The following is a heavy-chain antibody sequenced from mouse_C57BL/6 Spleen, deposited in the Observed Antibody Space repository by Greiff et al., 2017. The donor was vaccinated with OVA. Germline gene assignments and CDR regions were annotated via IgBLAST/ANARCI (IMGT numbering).Heavy chain of an antibody. CDR2: INPNNGGT. CDR1: GYTFTDYY. J-gene: IGHJ4*01. V-gene: IGHV1-26*01. Sequence: EVQLQQSGPELVKPGASVKISCKASGYTFTDYYMNWVKQSHGKSLEWIGDINPNNGGTSYNQKFKGKATLTVDKSSSTAYMELRSLTSEDSAVYYCARKVLRRHMDYWGQGTSVTVSS. D-gene: IGHD1-2*01. CDR3: ARKVLRRHMDY.